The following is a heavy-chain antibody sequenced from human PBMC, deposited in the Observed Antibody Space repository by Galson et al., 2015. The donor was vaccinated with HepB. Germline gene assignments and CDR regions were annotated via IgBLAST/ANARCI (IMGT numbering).Heavy chain of an antibody. CDR3: ARNLRGYYYAMDV. CDR1: GFSLTTSEVC. CDR2: IEWDDDK. J-gene: IGHJ6*02. V-gene: IGHV2-70*11. Sequence: PALVKPTQTLTRTCTFSGFSLTTSEVCVSWIRQPPGKALEWLARIEWDDDKYYSTSLKTRLTISKDTSKNQVVLTMTHMDPVDTATYYCARNLRGYYYAMDVWGQGTTVTVSS.